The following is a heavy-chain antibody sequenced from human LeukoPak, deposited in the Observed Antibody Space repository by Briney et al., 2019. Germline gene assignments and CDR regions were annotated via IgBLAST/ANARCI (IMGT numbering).Heavy chain of an antibody. CDR1: GFTLRSYG. V-gene: IGHV3-30*18. CDR3: AKDLGLYSGYDQVGSDYYYYGMEV. Sequence: GMSLRLSCAVSGFTLRSYGMHCVRQAPGKGLVWVAVISYDGSNKYYADSVKGLFTISRDNSKNTLYLQMNSLRAEDTAVYYCAKDLGLYSGYDQVGSDYYYYGMEVWGQGTTVTVSS. CDR2: ISYDGSNK. J-gene: IGHJ6*02. D-gene: IGHD5-12*01.